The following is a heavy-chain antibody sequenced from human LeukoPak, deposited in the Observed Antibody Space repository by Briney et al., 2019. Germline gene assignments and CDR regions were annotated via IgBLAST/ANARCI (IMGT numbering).Heavy chain of an antibody. V-gene: IGHV1-69*04. Sequence: SVKVSCKASGGSFSSYAISWVRQAPRQGLEWMGRIIPIFGIANYAQKFQGRVTITADKSTSTAYMELSSLRSEDTAVYYCASAPVLRYFDWPSSFQHWGQGTLVTVSS. D-gene: IGHD3-9*01. J-gene: IGHJ1*01. CDR2: IIPIFGIA. CDR1: GGSFSSYA. CDR3: ASAPVLRYFDWPSSFQH.